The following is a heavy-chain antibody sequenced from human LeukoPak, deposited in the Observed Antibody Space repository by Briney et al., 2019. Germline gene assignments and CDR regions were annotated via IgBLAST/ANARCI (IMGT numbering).Heavy chain of an antibody. Sequence: ASVTVSCKASGYTFTSYYMHWVRQAPGQGLEWMGIINPSGGSTSYAQKFQGRVTMTRDMSTSTVYMELSSLRSEDTAVYYCARLASNYFAFDIWGQGTMVTVSS. D-gene: IGHD4-11*01. CDR3: ARLASNYFAFDI. CDR1: GYTFTSYY. J-gene: IGHJ3*02. CDR2: INPSGGST. V-gene: IGHV1-46*01.